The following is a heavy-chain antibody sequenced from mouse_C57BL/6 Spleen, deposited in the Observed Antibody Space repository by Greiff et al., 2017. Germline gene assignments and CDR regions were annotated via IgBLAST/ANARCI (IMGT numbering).Heavy chain of an antibody. CDR3: ARHYGRSYWYFDV. CDR2: ISSGSSTI. Sequence: EVKLQESGGGLVKPGGSLKLSCAASGFTFSDYGMHWVRQAPEKGLEWVAYISSGSSTIYYADTVKGRFTISRDNAKNTLFLQMTSLRSEDTAMYYCARHYGRSYWYFDVWGTGTTVTVSA. CDR1: GFTFSDYG. V-gene: IGHV5-17*01. J-gene: IGHJ1*03. D-gene: IGHD1-1*02.